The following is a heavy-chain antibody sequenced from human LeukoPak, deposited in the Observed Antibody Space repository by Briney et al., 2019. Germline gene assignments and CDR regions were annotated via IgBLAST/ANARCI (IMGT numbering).Heavy chain of an antibody. D-gene: IGHD2-2*02. J-gene: IGHJ6*03. CDR1: GGSISSGGYY. CDR2: IYYSGST. CDR3: ARRSCSSTSCYTGSYYMDV. Sequence: SQTLSLTCTVSGGSISSGGYYWSWIRQHPGKGLEWIGYIYYSGSTYYNPSLKSRVTISVDTSKNQFSLKLNSVSAADTAVYYCARRSCSSTSCYTGSYYMDVWGTGTTVTVSS. V-gene: IGHV4-31*03.